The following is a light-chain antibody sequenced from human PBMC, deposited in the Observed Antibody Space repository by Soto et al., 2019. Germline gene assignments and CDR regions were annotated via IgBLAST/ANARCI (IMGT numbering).Light chain of an antibody. CDR3: GTWDSSLSL. V-gene: IGLV1-51*02. Sequence: QSVLTQPPSVSAAPGQKVTISCSGSSSNIGNNYVSWYQQLPGTAPKLLIYENNKRPSGIPDRFSGSKSGTSATLGITGLQTGDEADYYCGTWDSSLSLFGTGTKVTVL. CDR2: ENN. J-gene: IGLJ1*01. CDR1: SSNIGNNY.